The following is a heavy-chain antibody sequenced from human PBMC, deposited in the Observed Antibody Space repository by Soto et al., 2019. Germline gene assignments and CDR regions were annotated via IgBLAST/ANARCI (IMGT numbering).Heavy chain of an antibody. CDR3: VCSSSDYFYGMDV. V-gene: IGHV4-34*01. J-gene: IGHJ6*02. CDR2: INQSGST. Sequence: QVQLQQWGAGLLKTSETLSLTCAVYGGSFSDYYWTWIRQPPGKGLEWIGEINQSGSTNYRPSLRSRVTMSVDTSKTQFSLKMSSLTAADTAVYYCVCSSSDYFYGMDVWGQGTTVTVSS. D-gene: IGHD6-6*01. CDR1: GGSFSDYY.